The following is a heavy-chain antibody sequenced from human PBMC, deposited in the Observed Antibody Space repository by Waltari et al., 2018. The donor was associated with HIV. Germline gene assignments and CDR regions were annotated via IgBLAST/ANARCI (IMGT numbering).Heavy chain of an antibody. J-gene: IGHJ4*02. CDR2: IKQDGSEK. V-gene: IGHV3-7*01. CDR3: ARVGIRGYFDY. Sequence: EVQLVESGGGLVQPGGPVSVSCAASGFTFSSYWMSWVRQAPGKGLEWVANIKQDGSEKYYVDSVKGRFTISRDNAKNSLYLQMNSLRAEDTAVYYCARVGIRGYFDYWGQGTLVTVSS. D-gene: IGHD3-10*01. CDR1: GFTFSSYW.